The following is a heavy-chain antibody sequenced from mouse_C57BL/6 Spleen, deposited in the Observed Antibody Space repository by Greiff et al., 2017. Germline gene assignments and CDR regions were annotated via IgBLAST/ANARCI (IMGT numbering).Heavy chain of an antibody. Sequence: EVQLQESEGGLVQPGSSMKLSCTASGFTFSDYYMAWVRQVPEKGLEWVANINYDGSSTYYLDSLKSRFIISRDNAKNILYLQMSSLKSEDTATYYCARGTTVVEDWYFDVWGTGTTVTVSS. V-gene: IGHV5-16*01. CDR3: ARGTTVVEDWYFDV. J-gene: IGHJ1*03. CDR1: GFTFSDYY. D-gene: IGHD1-1*01. CDR2: INYDGSST.